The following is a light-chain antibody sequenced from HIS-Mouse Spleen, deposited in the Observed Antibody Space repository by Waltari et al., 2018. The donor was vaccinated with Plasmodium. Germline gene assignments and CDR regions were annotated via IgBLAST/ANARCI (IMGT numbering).Light chain of an antibody. V-gene: IGKV3-20*01. Sequence: EIVLTQSPGTLSLSPGERATLSCRASQSVSSSYLALYQQKPGQAPRLLIYGASSRATVIPDRFSGSGSGTDFTLTISRLEPEDFAVYYCQQYGSSPLTFGGGTKVEIK. J-gene: IGKJ4*01. CDR1: QSVSSSY. CDR3: QQYGSSPLT. CDR2: GAS.